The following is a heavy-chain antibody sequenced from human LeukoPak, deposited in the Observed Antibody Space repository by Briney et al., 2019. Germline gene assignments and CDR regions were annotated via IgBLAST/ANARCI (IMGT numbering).Heavy chain of an antibody. CDR2: INGDGSNT. Sequence: GGSLRLSCAASGFTFSGYWMHWVRQAPGKAPVWVSHINGDGSNTNYADSVKGRFTVSRDNAKNTLYLQMNSLRAADTAVYYCARTTTFAPHFDYWGQGTLVTVSS. V-gene: IGHV3-74*01. CDR1: GFTFSGYW. D-gene: IGHD1-1*01. CDR3: ARTTTFAPHFDY. J-gene: IGHJ4*02.